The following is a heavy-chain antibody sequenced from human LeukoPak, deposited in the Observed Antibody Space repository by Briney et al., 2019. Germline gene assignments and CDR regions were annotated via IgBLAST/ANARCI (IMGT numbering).Heavy chain of an antibody. V-gene: IGHV3-30*02. J-gene: IGHJ4*02. CDR2: IRYDGSNK. CDR1: GFTFSSYG. CDR3: AKDQYYYDSSGGFDY. D-gene: IGHD3-22*01. Sequence: GGSLRLSCAASGFTFSSYGMHWVRQAPGKGLEWVAFIRYDGSNKYYADSVKGRFTISRDNSKNTLYLQMNSLRAEDTAVYYCAKDQYYYDSSGGFDYWGQGTLVTASS.